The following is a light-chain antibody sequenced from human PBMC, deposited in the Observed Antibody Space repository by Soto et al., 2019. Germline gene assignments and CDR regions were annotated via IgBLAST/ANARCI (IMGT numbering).Light chain of an antibody. CDR2: GAS. J-gene: IGKJ4*01. Sequence: EIVLAQSPGTVSFSPGERATLSCMASQSVSSSYLAWYQQKPGQAPRLLIYGASSRATGIPDRFSGSGSGTDFTLTISRLEPEDFAVYYCQQYGSSPPELTFGGGTKVDI. V-gene: IGKV3-20*01. CDR3: QQYGSSPPELT. CDR1: QSVSSSY.